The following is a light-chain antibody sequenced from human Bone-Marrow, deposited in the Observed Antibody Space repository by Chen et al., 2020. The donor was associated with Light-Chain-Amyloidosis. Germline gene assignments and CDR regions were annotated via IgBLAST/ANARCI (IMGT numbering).Light chain of an antibody. J-gene: IGLJ1*01. CDR1: KLGDNY. Sequence: SSGLTQPPSVSVSPGQTTSISCSRDKLGDNYVCSSQQKPGQSPFLVIYQDNKRPSGIPERFSGSNCVTTATLTITGTQALDGADYYCQAWDTSTGGVFGTGTKVTVL. CDR2: QDN. CDR3: QAWDTSTGGV. V-gene: IGLV3-1*01.